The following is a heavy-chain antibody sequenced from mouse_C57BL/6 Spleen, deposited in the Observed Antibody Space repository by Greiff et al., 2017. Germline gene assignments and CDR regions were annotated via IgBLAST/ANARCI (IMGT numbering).Heavy chain of an antibody. CDR1: GYTFTSYW. D-gene: IGHD2-4*01. CDR2: IYPGSGST. Sequence: QVQLQQSGAELVKPGASVKMSCKASGYTFTSYWITWVKQRPGQGLEWIGDIYPGSGSTNYNEKFKSKATLTVDTSSSTAYMQLSSLTSEDSAVYYCARDYYDYPYAMDYWGQGTSVTVSS. J-gene: IGHJ4*01. V-gene: IGHV1-55*01. CDR3: ARDYYDYPYAMDY.